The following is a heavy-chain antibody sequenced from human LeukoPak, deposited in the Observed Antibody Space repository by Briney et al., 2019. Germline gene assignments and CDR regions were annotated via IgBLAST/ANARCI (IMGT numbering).Heavy chain of an antibody. D-gene: IGHD3-3*01. CDR2: IKSKTDGGTT. CDR1: GFTFRNAW. V-gene: IGHV3-15*01. CDR3: TTMLPYYDFWSGYSSGVDY. J-gene: IGHJ4*02. Sequence: GGSLRLSCAASGFTFRNAWMSWVRQAPGKGLEWVGRIKSKTDGGTTDYAAPVKGRFTISRDDSKNTLYLQMNSLKTEDTAVYYCTTMLPYYDFWSGYSSGVDYWGQGTLVTVSS.